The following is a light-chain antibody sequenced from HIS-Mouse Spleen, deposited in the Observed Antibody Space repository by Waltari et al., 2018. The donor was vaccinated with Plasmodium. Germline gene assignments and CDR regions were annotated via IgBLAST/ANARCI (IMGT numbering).Light chain of an antibody. CDR2: QDS. J-gene: IGLJ2*01. CDR3: QAWDSSTVV. Sequence: SYELTQPPSVSVSPGQTASITFSGAKLGDKFACWYQQKPGQFPVLVIYQDSKRPSGIPERFSGSNSGNTATLTISGTQAMDEADYYCQAWDSSTVVFGGGTKLTVL. V-gene: IGLV3-1*01. CDR1: KLGDKF.